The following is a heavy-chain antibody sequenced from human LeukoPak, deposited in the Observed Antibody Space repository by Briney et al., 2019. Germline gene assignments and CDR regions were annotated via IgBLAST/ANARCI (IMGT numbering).Heavy chain of an antibody. D-gene: IGHD4/OR15-4a*01. CDR3: ARAVDYNWFDP. V-gene: IGHV4-30-4*01. CDR2: IYYSGST. Sequence: SSETLSLTCTVSGGSISSGDYCWSWIRQPPGKGLEWIVYIYYSGSTYYNPSLKSRVTISVDTSKNRFSLKLSSVTAADTAVYYCARAVDYNWFDPWGQGTLVTVSS. J-gene: IGHJ5*02. CDR1: GGSISSGDYC.